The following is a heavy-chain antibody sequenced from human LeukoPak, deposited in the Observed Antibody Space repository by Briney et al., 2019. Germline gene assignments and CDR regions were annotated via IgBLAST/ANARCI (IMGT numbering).Heavy chain of an antibody. V-gene: IGHV3-48*03. J-gene: IGHJ4*02. CDR3: ARTPLSPYDSSGYGDY. CDR1: GFTFSSYE. D-gene: IGHD3-22*01. Sequence: EGSLRLSCAASGFTFSSYEMNWVRQAPGKGLEWVPYISSSGSTIYYADSVKGRFTISRDNAKNSLYLQMNSLRAEDTAVYYCARTPLSPYDSSGYGDYWGQGTLVTVSS. CDR2: ISSSGSTI.